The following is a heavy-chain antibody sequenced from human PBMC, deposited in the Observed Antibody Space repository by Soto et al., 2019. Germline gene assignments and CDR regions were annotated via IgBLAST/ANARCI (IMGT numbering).Heavy chain of an antibody. D-gene: IGHD5-12*01. V-gene: IGHV1-24*01. CDR1: GYTLTELS. J-gene: IGHJ4*02. CDR3: ATGIVATIERTFDY. CDR2: FDPEDGET. Sequence: GASVKVSCKVSGYTLTELSMHWLRQAPGKGLEWMGGFDPEDGETIYAQKFQGRVTMTEDTSTDTAYMELSSLRSEDTAVYYCATGIVATIERTFDYWGQGTLVTVSS.